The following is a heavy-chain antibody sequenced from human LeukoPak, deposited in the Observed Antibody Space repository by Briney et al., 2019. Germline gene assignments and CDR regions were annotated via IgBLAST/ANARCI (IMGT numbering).Heavy chain of an antibody. D-gene: IGHD2-8*01. CDR2: ITSGSSYI. Sequence: GGSLRLSCAASGFTFSSYNMNWVRQAPGKGLEWVSSITSGSSYIYYADSVKGRFTISRDNAKNSLYLQMNSLRAEDTAVYYCARAVRSVFDYWGQGTLVTVSS. J-gene: IGHJ4*02. CDR1: GFTFSSYN. V-gene: IGHV3-21*01. CDR3: ARAVRSVFDY.